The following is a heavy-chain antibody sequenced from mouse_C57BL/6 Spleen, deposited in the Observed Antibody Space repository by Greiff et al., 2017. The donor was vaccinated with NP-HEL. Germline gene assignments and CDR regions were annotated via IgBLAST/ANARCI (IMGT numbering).Heavy chain of an antibody. Sequence: VQLQQPGAELVMPGASVKLSCKASGYTFTSYWMHWVKQRPGQGLEWIGEIDPSDSYTNYNQKFKGKSTLTVDKSSSTAYMQLSSLTSEDSAVYYCARRGGVTTVVAFHWYFDVWGTGTTVTVSS. J-gene: IGHJ1*03. D-gene: IGHD1-1*01. CDR1: GYTFTSYW. CDR3: ARRGGVTTVVAFHWYFDV. CDR2: IDPSDSYT. V-gene: IGHV1-69*01.